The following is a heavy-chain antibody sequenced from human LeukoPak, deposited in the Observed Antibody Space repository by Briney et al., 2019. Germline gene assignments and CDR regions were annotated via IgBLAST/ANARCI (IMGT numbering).Heavy chain of an antibody. V-gene: IGHV4-39*01. D-gene: IGHD4-11*01. CDR1: GGSISSSSYY. Sequence: SETLSLTCTVSGGSISSSSYYWGWVRQPPGKGLEWIGSIYYSGSTYYNPSLKSRVTISVDTSKNQFSLKLSSVTAADTAVYHCARLYSNYVYYFDFWGQGTLVTVSS. J-gene: IGHJ4*02. CDR2: IYYSGST. CDR3: ARLYSNYVYYFDF.